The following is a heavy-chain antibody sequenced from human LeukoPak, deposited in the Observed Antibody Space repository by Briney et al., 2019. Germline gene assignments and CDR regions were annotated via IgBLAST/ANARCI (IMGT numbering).Heavy chain of an antibody. J-gene: IGHJ5*02. CDR2: IYYSGNS. D-gene: IGHD3-16*02. V-gene: IGHV4-59*01. Sequence: TPETLSLTCTVSGGSISTYSWSWIRQPPGKGLEWIGYIYYSGNSNYNPSLKSRVTISVDTSKNQFSLKLSSVTAADTAVYYCAGLGASGNRYLIWFEPRGQGEPFTVSS. CDR1: GGSISTYS. CDR3: AGLGASGNRYLIWFEP.